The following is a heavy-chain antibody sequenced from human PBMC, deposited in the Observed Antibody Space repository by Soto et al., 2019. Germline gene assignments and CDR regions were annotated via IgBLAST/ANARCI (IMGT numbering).Heavy chain of an antibody. CDR1: RITFSSYA. D-gene: IGHD2-15*01. CDR3: ANCPTLYTPTYHWFDP. Sequence: GGSLRLSCAGSRITFSSYAMTWVRQAPGKGLEWVSTITSGGGGTYYADSVKGRFTVSRDNSRNTLYLQMISLRAEDTAVYYCANCPTLYTPTYHWFDPWGQGTLVTVSS. V-gene: IGHV3-23*01. CDR2: ITSGGGGT. J-gene: IGHJ5*02.